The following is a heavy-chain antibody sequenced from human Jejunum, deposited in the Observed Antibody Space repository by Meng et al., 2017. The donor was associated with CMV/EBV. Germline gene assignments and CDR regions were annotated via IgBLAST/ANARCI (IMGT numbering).Heavy chain of an antibody. CDR1: GDSLSNSRHF. CDR2: IDYTGTT. Sequence: QRHLQSPGPRLVKPSETLSLTCTVSGDSLSNSRHFWGWIRQPPGKGLEWIANIDYTGTTYYNPSLKSRVTISRDTSKNQFSLKLNSVTAADTAVYYCARVPPSGNYRFDYWGQGTLVTVSS. V-gene: IGHV4-39*07. CDR3: ARVPPSGNYRFDY. J-gene: IGHJ4*02. D-gene: IGHD6-19*01.